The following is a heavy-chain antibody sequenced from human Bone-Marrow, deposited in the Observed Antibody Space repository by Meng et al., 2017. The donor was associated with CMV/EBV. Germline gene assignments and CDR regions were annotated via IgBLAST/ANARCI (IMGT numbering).Heavy chain of an antibody. CDR2: IIPVFSTT. J-gene: IGHJ4*02. CDR3: AVEEGYTYGRGGYSVS. CDR1: RVTFSSYA. D-gene: IGHD5-18*01. V-gene: IGHV1-69*05. Sequence: SVKVSCKASRVTFSSYAINWVRQAPGQGLEWMGEIIPVFSTTNYAQKFQGRVTITTDESTSTTYMDLRSLRSDDTAVYYCAVEEGYTYGRGGYSVSWGQGTLVTVSS.